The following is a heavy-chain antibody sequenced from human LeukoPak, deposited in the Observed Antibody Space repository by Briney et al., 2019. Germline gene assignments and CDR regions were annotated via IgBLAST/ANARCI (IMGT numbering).Heavy chain of an antibody. V-gene: IGHV3-30-3*01. J-gene: IGHJ4*02. CDR2: ISYDGSNK. CDR3: AKDRESLRFLEWLSRYYFDY. D-gene: IGHD3-3*01. Sequence: GGSLRLSCAASGFTFSSYAMHWVRQAPGKGLEWVAVISYDGSNKYYADSVKGRFTISRDNSKNTLYLQMNSLRAEDTAVYYCAKDRESLRFLEWLSRYYFDYWGQGTLVTVSS. CDR1: GFTFSSYA.